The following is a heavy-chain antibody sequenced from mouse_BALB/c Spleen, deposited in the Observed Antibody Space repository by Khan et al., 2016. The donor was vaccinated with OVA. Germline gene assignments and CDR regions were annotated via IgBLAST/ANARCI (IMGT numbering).Heavy chain of an antibody. CDR3: AASILFYYSMDY. D-gene: IGHD6-1*01. V-gene: IGHV1-7*01. Sequence: VQLLESGAELAKPGASVKMSCKASGYTFTSYWMHWVKQRPGQGLEWIGYINPSTGYTEYNQKFKDKATLTTDKSSSTAYMQLSSLTSEDSAVYYCAASILFYYSMDYWGQGTSVTVSS. CDR2: INPSTGYT. J-gene: IGHJ4*01. CDR1: GYTFTSYW.